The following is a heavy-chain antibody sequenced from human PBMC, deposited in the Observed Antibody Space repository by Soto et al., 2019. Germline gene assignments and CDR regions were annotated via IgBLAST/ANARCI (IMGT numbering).Heavy chain of an antibody. D-gene: IGHD6-13*01. V-gene: IGHV1-3*01. CDR2: INAGNGNT. CDR1: GYTFTSYA. CDR3: ARVAGGGGYSSSWYYFDY. Sequence: QVQLVQSGAEVKKPGASVKVSCKASGYTFTSYAMHWVRQAPGQRLEWMGWINAGNGNTKYSQKFQGRVTITRDTSASTAYMELSSLRSEDTAVYYCARVAGGGGYSSSWYYFDYWGQGTLVTVSS. J-gene: IGHJ4*02.